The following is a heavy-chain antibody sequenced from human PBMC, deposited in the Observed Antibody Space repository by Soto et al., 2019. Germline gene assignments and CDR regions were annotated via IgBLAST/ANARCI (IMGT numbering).Heavy chain of an antibody. J-gene: IGHJ3*02. CDR1: GYTFTSYA. D-gene: IGHD6-19*01. CDR2: INAGNGNT. V-gene: IGHV1-3*01. CDR3: ARPQGQWLVLGAFDI. Sequence: QVQLVQSGAEVKKPGASVKVSCKASGYTFTSYAMHWVRQAPGQRLEWMGWINAGNGNTKYSQKFQGRVTITRDTSASTAYMELSSLRSEDTAVYYCARPQGQWLVLGAFDIWGQGTMVTVSS.